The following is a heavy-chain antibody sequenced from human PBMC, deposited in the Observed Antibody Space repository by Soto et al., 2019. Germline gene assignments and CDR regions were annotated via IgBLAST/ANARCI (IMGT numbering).Heavy chain of an antibody. V-gene: IGHV4-34*01. CDR2: INHSGST. J-gene: IGHJ1*01. CDR3: ARGPMGRPRYFQR. Sequence: QVQLQQWGAGLLKPSETLSLTCAVYGGSFSGYYWSWIRQPPGKGLEWIGEINHSGSTNYNPSLKSRVTISVDTSKNQFSLKLSSVTAADTAVYYCARGPMGRPRYFQRWGQGTLVTVSS. D-gene: IGHD3-16*01. CDR1: GGSFSGYY.